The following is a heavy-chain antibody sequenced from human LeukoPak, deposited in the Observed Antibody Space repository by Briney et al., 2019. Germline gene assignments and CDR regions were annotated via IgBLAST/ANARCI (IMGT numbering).Heavy chain of an antibody. Sequence: GGSLRLSCEASGVTFSSYVMSWVRQAPGKGPEWVSGISGSGGGTYYADSVKGRFAISRDNSKNTLYLQMNSLRAEDTAVYYCARDQYYDFWSGPTYLDYWGQGTLVTVSS. CDR1: GVTFSSYV. D-gene: IGHD3-3*01. V-gene: IGHV3-23*01. CDR2: ISGSGGGT. J-gene: IGHJ4*02. CDR3: ARDQYYDFWSGPTYLDY.